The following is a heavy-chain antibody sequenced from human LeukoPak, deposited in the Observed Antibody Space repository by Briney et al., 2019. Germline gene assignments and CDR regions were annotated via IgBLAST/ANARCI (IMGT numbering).Heavy chain of an antibody. D-gene: IGHD3-9*01. V-gene: IGHV4-59*08. CDR2: IYYSGST. Sequence: SETLSLTCTVSGGSISSYYWSWIRQPPGKGLEWIGYIYYSGSTNYHPSLKSRVTISVDTSKNQFSLKLSSVTAADTAVYYCARHVQLRYFDWLSYGMDVWGQGTTVTVSS. J-gene: IGHJ6*02. CDR1: GGSISSYY. CDR3: ARHVQLRYFDWLSYGMDV.